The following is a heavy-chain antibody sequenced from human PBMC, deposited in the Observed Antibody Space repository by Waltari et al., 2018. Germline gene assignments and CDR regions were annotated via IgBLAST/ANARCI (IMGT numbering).Heavy chain of an antibody. CDR3: ARSSRYHDAFDI. Sequence: QVQLQESGPGLVKPSETLSLTCTVSGYSISSGYYWGWIRQPPGKGLEWIGSIYHSGSTYYNPSLKSRVTISVDTSKNQFSLKLSSVTAADTAVYYCARSSRYHDAFDIWGQGTMVTVSS. CDR1: GYSISSGYY. D-gene: IGHD2-15*01. V-gene: IGHV4-38-2*02. J-gene: IGHJ3*02. CDR2: IYHSGST.